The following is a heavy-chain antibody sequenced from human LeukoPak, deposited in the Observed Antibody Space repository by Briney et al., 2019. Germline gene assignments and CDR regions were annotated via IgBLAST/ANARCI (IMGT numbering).Heavy chain of an antibody. Sequence: GGSLRLSCTASGLTFSEYAMTWVRQAPGKGLEWVSTITAGGSHTYYPDSVKGRFTISRDNSKNTLYLQMNSLRAEDTAVYYCARDSVIYDYWGQGTLVTVSS. CDR2: ITAGGSHT. V-gene: IGHV3-23*01. CDR3: ARDSVIYDY. D-gene: IGHD2-21*01. CDR1: GLTFSEYA. J-gene: IGHJ4*02.